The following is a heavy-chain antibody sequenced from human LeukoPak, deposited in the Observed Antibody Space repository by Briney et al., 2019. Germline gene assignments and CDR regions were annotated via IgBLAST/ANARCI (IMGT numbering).Heavy chain of an antibody. Sequence: SVKVSCKASGGTFSSYGISWVRQAPGQGLEWMGGIIPIFGTANYAQKFQGRVTITTDESTSTAYMGLSSLRSEDTAVFYCARGTIVVVPAARNLYYYMDVWGKGTTVTVSS. CDR2: IIPIFGTA. CDR1: GGTFSSYG. D-gene: IGHD2-2*01. J-gene: IGHJ6*03. CDR3: ARGTIVVVPAARNLYYYMDV. V-gene: IGHV1-69*05.